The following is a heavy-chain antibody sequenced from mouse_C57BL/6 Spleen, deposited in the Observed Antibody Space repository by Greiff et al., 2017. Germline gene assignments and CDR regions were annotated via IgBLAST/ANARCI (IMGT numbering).Heavy chain of an antibody. CDR1: GYTFTDYE. CDR3: ISLLLPFDY. Sequence: QVHVKQSGAELVRPGASVTLSCKASGYTFTDYEMHWVKQTPVHGLEWIGAIDPETGGTAYNQKFKGKAILTADKSSSTAYMELRSLTSEDSAVYYCISLLLPFDYWGQGTTLTVSS. CDR2: IDPETGGT. J-gene: IGHJ2*01. V-gene: IGHV1-15*01. D-gene: IGHD1-1*01.